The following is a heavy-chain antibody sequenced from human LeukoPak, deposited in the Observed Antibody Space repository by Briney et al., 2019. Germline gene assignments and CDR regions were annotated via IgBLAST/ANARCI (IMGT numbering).Heavy chain of an antibody. CDR1: GFTYSGSA. CDR2: IRSKANSYAT. D-gene: IGHD4-17*01. J-gene: IGHJ4*02. Sequence: GGSLRLSCAASGFTYSGSAMHWVRQASGKGLEWVGRIRSKANSYATAYAASVKGRFTISRDDSKNTAYLQMNSLKTEDTAVYYCTSPLHDYGDPLDDYWGQGTLVTVSS. V-gene: IGHV3-73*01. CDR3: TSPLHDYGDPLDDY.